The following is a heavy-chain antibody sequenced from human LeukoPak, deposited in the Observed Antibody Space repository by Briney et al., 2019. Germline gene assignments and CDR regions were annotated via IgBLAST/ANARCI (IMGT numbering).Heavy chain of an antibody. CDR3: VRDLVPAATPYNWFDP. V-gene: IGHV3-9*01. CDR1: GFTFDDYA. CDR2: ISWNSGSI. D-gene: IGHD2-2*02. Sequence: GRSLRLSCAASGFTFDDYAMHWVRQAPGKGLEWVSGISWNSGSIGYADSVKGRFTISRDNAKNSLYLQMNSLRAEDTAVYYCVRDLVPAATPYNWFDPWGQGTLVTVSS. J-gene: IGHJ5*02.